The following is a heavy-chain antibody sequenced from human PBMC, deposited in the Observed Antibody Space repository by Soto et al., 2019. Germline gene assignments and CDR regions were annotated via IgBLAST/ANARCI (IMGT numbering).Heavy chain of an antibody. CDR2: IIPIFSTD. CDR1: GGTFSSYA. V-gene: IGHV1-69*06. D-gene: IGHD3-22*01. CDR3: ARDDTLYYNDSSGSFDY. Sequence: SVKNFRKASGGTFSSYAIIWVRQAPGHGLEWMGGIIPIFSTDNYAQKFQGTVTITADKTTSTAYMELSSLRSEDTAVYYCARDDTLYYNDSSGSFDYWGQGTLVTVSS. J-gene: IGHJ4*02.